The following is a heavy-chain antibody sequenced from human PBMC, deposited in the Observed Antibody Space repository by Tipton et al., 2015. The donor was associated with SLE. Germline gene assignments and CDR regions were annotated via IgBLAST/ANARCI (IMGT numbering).Heavy chain of an antibody. D-gene: IGHD4-17*01. V-gene: IGHV3-23*03. Sequence: SLRLSCAASGFTFSSYAMSWVRQAPGKGLEWVSVIYSDGSPYYADSVEGRFTISRDNSENTLYLQLNSLRVADTAVYYCARAPTTRLDYWGQGTLVSASS. J-gene: IGHJ4*02. CDR2: IYSDGSP. CDR3: ARAPTTRLDY. CDR1: GFTFSSYA.